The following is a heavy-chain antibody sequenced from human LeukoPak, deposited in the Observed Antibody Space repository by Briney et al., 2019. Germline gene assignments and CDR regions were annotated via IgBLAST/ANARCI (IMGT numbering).Heavy chain of an antibody. D-gene: IGHD3-3*01. V-gene: IGHV3-20*04. CDR2: INWNGGST. Sequence: PGGSLRLSCAASGFTFDDYGMSWVRQAPGKGLEWVSGINWNGGSTGYADSVKGRFTISRDNAKNSLYLQMNSLRAEDTALYYCARVLYYYDFWSGYYTGIINYYYYMDVWGKGTTVTVSS. CDR3: ARVLYYYDFWSGYYTGIINYYYYMDV. J-gene: IGHJ6*03. CDR1: GFTFDDYG.